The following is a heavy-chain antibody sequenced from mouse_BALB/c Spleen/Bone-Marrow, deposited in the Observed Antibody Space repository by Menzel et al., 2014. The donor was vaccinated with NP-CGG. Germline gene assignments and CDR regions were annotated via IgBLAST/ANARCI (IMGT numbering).Heavy chain of an antibody. Sequence: VQLQQSGVELVKPGASVKLSCTASGFNIKDTYMHWVKQRPEQGLEWIGRIDPANGNTKYDPKFQGKATITADTSSNTAYLQLSSLTSEDTAVYYCAYGSSYDYFDYWGQGTTLTVSS. CDR3: AYGSSYDYFDY. V-gene: IGHV14-3*02. J-gene: IGHJ2*01. CDR1: GFNIKDTY. CDR2: IDPANGNT. D-gene: IGHD1-1*01.